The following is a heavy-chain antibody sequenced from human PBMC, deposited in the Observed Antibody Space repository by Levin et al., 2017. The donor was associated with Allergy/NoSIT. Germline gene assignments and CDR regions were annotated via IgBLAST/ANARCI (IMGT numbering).Heavy chain of an antibody. CDR1: GFPFSNSW. CDR3: ARGGCSSTSWLDN. Sequence: LSLTCAASGFPFSNSWMHWVRQAPGKGLVWVSHINSDGSNTNYADSVKGRFTISRDNAKNTLYLQMNSLRDEDTAVYYCARGGCSSTSWLDNWGQGTLVTVSP. CDR2: INSDGSNT. J-gene: IGHJ5*02. V-gene: IGHV3-74*01. D-gene: IGHD2-2*01.